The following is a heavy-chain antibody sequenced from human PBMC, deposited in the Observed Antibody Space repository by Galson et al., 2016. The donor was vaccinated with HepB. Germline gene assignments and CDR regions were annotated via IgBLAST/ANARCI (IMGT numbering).Heavy chain of an antibody. CDR2: IIPIFDTA. D-gene: IGHD1-7*01. CDR3: ATGSWNYGLAYYGMDV. Sequence: SVKVSCKASGGTFSSYTISWVRQAPGQGLEWMGGIIPIFDTANYAQKFQGRVTITPDESTSTAYMDLSSLRSEDTAAYYCATGSWNYGLAYYGMDVWGQGTTVTVSS. V-gene: IGHV1-69*13. CDR1: GGTFSSYT. J-gene: IGHJ6*02.